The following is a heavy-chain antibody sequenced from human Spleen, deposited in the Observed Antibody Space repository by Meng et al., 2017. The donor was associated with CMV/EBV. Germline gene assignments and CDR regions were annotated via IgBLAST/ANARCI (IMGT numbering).Heavy chain of an antibody. Sequence: EAELGGVGGGCGKPGGSLGLCCAASGITFRNAWMSWVRQAPGKGPEWVVRIKSKTAGGTAEYAAPVKGRFTISRDDSKDTLYLQMNSLTTDDTAVYYCAHFGDKEYFQDWGQGTLVTVSS. CDR2: IKSKTAGGTA. CDR1: GITFRNAW. V-gene: IGHV3-15*01. J-gene: IGHJ1*01. D-gene: IGHD4-17*01. CDR3: AHFGDKEYFQD.